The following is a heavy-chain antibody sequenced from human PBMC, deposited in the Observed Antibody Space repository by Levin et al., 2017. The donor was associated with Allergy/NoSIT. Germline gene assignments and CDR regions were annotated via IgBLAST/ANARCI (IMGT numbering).Heavy chain of an antibody. J-gene: IGHJ4*02. V-gene: IGHV4-31*03. D-gene: IGHD2/OR15-2a*01. Sequence: SSETLSLTCTVSGGSISSGGYYWSWIRQHPGKGLEWIGYIYYSGSTYYNPSLKSRVTISVDTSKNQFSLKLSSVTAADTAVYYCARAPPGFHSRYFDYWGQGTLVTVSS. CDR1: GGSISSGGYY. CDR3: ARAPPGFHSRYFDY. CDR2: IYYSGST.